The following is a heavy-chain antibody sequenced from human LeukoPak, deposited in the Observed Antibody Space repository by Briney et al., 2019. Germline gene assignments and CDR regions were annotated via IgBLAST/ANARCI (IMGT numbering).Heavy chain of an antibody. V-gene: IGHV4-4*07. CDR1: GGSISSYY. CDR3: AREDRVVGATWGIGAFDI. J-gene: IGHJ3*02. D-gene: IGHD1-26*01. CDR2: IYTSGST. Sequence: SETLSLTCTVSGGSISSYYWSWIRQPAGKGLEWIGRIYTSGSTNYNPSLKSRVTMSVDTSKNQFSLKLSSVTAADTAVYYCAREDRVVGATWGIGAFDIWGQGTMVTVSS.